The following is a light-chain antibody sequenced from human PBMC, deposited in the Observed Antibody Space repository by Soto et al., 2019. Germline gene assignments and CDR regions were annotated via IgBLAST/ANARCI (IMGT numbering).Light chain of an antibody. J-gene: IGKJ4*01. Sequence: EIVMTQSPATLSVSPGERATLSCRASQSVSNNLAWYQQKPGQAPRLLIYHASTRATDIPARFSGSGSGTEFNLTISSLQSEDFAVYYCQQYNKWTLTFGGGTKVEIK. CDR3: QQYNKWTLT. CDR1: QSVSNN. V-gene: IGKV3-15*01. CDR2: HAS.